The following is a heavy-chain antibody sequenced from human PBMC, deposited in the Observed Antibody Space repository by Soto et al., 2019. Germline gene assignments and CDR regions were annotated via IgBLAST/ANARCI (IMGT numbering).Heavy chain of an antibody. Sequence: GGSLRLSCAASGFTFSSYAMHWVRQAPGKGLEWVAVISYDGSNKYYADSVKGRFTISRDNSKNTLYLQMNSLRAEDTAVYYCARDRRELRDYYYGMDVWGQGTTVTVSS. D-gene: IGHD1-26*01. CDR2: ISYDGSNK. V-gene: IGHV3-30-3*01. J-gene: IGHJ6*02. CDR1: GFTFSSYA. CDR3: ARDRRELRDYYYGMDV.